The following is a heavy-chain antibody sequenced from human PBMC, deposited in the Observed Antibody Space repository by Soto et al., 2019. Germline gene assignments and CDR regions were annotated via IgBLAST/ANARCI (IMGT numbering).Heavy chain of an antibody. J-gene: IGHJ3*02. CDR1: GFTFSDYY. CDR3: ARWDTMIVVVPPTDAFDI. CDR2: ISSSSSYT. D-gene: IGHD3-22*01. V-gene: IGHV3-11*06. Sequence: GGSLRLSCAASGFTFSDYYMSWIRQAPGKGLEWVSYISSSSSYTNYADSVKGRFTISRDNAKNSLYLQMNSLRAEDTAVYYCARWDTMIVVVPPTDAFDIWGQGTMVTVSS.